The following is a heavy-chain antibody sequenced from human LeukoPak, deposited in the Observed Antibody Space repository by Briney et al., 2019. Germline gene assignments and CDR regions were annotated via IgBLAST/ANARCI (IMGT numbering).Heavy chain of an antibody. D-gene: IGHD6-19*01. Sequence: GGSLRLSCAASGFTFSSYAMTWVRQAPGKGLEWVSAISGSGGSTYYADSVKGRFTISRDNSKNTLYLQMNSLRAEDTALYYCAKGIYSSGWYPGFDYWGQGTLVTVSS. CDR1: GFTFSSYA. V-gene: IGHV3-23*01. CDR2: ISGSGGST. CDR3: AKGIYSSGWYPGFDY. J-gene: IGHJ4*02.